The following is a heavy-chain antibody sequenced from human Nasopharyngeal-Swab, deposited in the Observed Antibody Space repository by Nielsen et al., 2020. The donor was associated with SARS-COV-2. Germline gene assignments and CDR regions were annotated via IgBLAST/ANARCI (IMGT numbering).Heavy chain of an antibody. Sequence: GRSLRLSCAASGFTFSSYAMHWVRQAPGKGLEWVAVISYDGSNKYYADSVKGRFTISRDNSKNTLYLQMNSLRAEDTAVYYCARDGAVAGTSYFDYWGQGTLVTVSS. CDR3: ARDGAVAGTSYFDY. CDR2: ISYDGSNK. D-gene: IGHD6-19*01. J-gene: IGHJ4*02. CDR1: GFTFSSYA. V-gene: IGHV3-30-3*01.